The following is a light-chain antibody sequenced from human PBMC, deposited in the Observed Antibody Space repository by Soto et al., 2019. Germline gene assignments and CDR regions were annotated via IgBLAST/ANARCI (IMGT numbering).Light chain of an antibody. CDR1: SSNIGAHYD. CDR2: GDN. J-gene: IGLJ1*01. Sequence: QSALTQPPSVSGAPGQRITISCTGSSSNIGAHYDVYWYRQLPGAAPKLLLYGDNNRPSGVPDRFSGSKSGTSASLAITGLQADDEADYYCQSYDSSLNRVFGTGTKVTVL. CDR3: QSYDSSLNRV. V-gene: IGLV1-40*01.